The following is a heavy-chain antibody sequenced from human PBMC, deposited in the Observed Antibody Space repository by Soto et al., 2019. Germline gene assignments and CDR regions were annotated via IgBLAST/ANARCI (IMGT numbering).Heavy chain of an antibody. V-gene: IGHV4-59*01. CDR1: GGSISSYY. Sequence: SETLSLTCTVSGGSISSYYWSWIRQPPGKGLEWIGYIYYSGSTNYNPSLKSRVTISVDTSKNQFSLKLSSVTAADTAVYYCASTPITGTTGLFDYWRQGTLVTVSS. D-gene: IGHD1-7*01. CDR3: ASTPITGTTGLFDY. J-gene: IGHJ4*02. CDR2: IYYSGST.